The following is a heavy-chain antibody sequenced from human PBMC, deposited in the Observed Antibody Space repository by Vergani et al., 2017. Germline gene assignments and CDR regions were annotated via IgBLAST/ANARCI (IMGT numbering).Heavy chain of an antibody. D-gene: IGHD6-19*01. Sequence: QVQLQESGPGLVKPSQTLSLTCTVSGGSINSDSHYWTWIRQPAGKGLEWLGRIYNTGSTHYNPSLKSRVTISVDTSKNHFSLKLSSVTAADTAVYYCARGKKGGWYKGDYWGQGTLVTVSS. CDR2: IYNTGST. CDR1: GGSINSDSHY. V-gene: IGHV4-61*02. CDR3: ARGKKGGWYKGDY. J-gene: IGHJ4*02.